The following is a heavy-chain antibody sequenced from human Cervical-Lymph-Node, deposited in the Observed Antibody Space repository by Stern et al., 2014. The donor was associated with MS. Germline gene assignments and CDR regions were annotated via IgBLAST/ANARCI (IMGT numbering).Heavy chain of an antibody. CDR1: GFTFSNYG. CDR2: IWYDGNKK. Sequence: QVQLEESGGGVVQPGRSLRISCAASGFTFSNYGMHWVRQAPGKGLEWLAVIWYDGNKKYYADSVKGRFTISRDNSKNTLFLQMSSLTAEDTALYYCARGNWNYEGMGYWGQGTLVTVSS. D-gene: IGHD1-7*01. J-gene: IGHJ4*02. CDR3: ARGNWNYEGMGY. V-gene: IGHV3-33*01.